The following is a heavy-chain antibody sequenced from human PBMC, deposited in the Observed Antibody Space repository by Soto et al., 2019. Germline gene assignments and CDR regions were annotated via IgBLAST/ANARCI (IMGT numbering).Heavy chain of an antibody. CDR1: GYTFSSYG. V-gene: IGHV1-18*01. J-gene: IGHJ6*02. CDR2: ISPYDGNT. Sequence: QVQLVQSGGEVKKPGASVKVSCKASGYTFSSYGINWVRQAPGQGLEWLGWISPYDGNTKYAPILQGRVSMTTDTSTKPAYMEVRRLSSDDTAVYYCARGGYYDSSGSRNYHYYGMNVWGQGTTVTVSS. CDR3: ARGGYYDSSGSRNYHYYGMNV. D-gene: IGHD3-22*01.